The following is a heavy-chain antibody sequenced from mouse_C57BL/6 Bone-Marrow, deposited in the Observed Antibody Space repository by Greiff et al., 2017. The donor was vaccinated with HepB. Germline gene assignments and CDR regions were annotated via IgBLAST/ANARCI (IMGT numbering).Heavy chain of an antibody. Sequence: EVQRVESGGGLVKPGGSLKLSCAASGFTFSDYGMHWVRQAPEKGLEWVAYISSGSSTIYYADTVKGRFTISRDNAKNTLFLQMTSLMSEDTAMYYCARRGGSLYYYAMDYWGQGTSVTVSS. D-gene: IGHD1-1*01. CDR3: ARRGGSLYYYAMDY. J-gene: IGHJ4*01. V-gene: IGHV5-17*01. CDR2: ISSGSSTI. CDR1: GFTFSDYG.